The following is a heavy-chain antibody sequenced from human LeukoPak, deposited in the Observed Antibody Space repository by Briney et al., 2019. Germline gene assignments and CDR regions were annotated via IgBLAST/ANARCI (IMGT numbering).Heavy chain of an antibody. J-gene: IGHJ4*02. V-gene: IGHV3-7*01. Sequence: QTGGSLRLSCAASGFTFSTHWMSWFRQAPGKGLEWVGNINQDGSEKYYVDSLKGRFTISRDNAKNSLYLQMNSLRAEDTALYYCARDYVWGTFEPDFWGQGTLVTVSS. D-gene: IGHD3-16*01. CDR2: INQDGSEK. CDR3: ARDYVWGTFEPDF. CDR1: GFTFSTHW.